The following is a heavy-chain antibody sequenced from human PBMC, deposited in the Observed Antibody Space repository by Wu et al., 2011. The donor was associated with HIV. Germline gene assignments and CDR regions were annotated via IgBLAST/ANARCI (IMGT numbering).Heavy chain of an antibody. V-gene: IGHV1-18*01. Sequence: QVQLVQSGAAVKKPGSSVKVSCKASGGTFNSYGITWVRQAPGQGLEWMGWISAYNGDTNYAQKLQDRVTMTTDTSTSTAYMELRSLRSDDTAVYYCARDGSSAQLDLYYNHMDVWGKGTTVTVS. CDR3: ARDGSSAQLDLYYNHMDV. J-gene: IGHJ6*03. CDR1: GGTFNSYG. D-gene: IGHD6-6*01. CDR2: ISAYNGDT.